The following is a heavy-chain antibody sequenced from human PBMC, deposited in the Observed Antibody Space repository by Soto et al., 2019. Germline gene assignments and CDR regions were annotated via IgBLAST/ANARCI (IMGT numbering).Heavy chain of an antibody. CDR1: GGSISSYY. Sequence: SETLSLTCTVSGGSISSYYLSWIRQPAGKGLEWIGRIYTSGSTNYNPSLKSRVTMSVDTSKNQFSLKLSSVTAADTAVYYCARVVGATTVMVGYFDYWGQGTLVTVSS. CDR3: ARVVGATTVMVGYFDY. J-gene: IGHJ4*02. CDR2: IYTSGST. D-gene: IGHD1-26*01. V-gene: IGHV4-4*07.